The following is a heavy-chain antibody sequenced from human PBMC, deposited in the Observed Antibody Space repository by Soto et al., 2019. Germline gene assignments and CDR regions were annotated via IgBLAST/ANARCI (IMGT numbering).Heavy chain of an antibody. Sequence: GGSLRLSCAASGFTFSSYSMNWVRQAPGKGLEWVSSISSSSSYIYYADSVKGRFTISRDNAKNSLYLQMNSLRAEDTAVYYCARDPTTLTLELMITFGGVIVGSAFDIWGQGTMVTVSS. CDR2: ISSSSSYI. J-gene: IGHJ3*02. CDR1: GFTFSSYS. D-gene: IGHD3-16*02. V-gene: IGHV3-21*01. CDR3: ARDPTTLTLELMITFGGVIVGSAFDI.